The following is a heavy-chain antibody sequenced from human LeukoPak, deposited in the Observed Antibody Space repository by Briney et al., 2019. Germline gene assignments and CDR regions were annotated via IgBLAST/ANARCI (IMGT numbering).Heavy chain of an antibody. D-gene: IGHD6-19*01. V-gene: IGHV3-23*01. CDR1: GFTFSSYA. Sequence: GPLRLSCAASGFTFSSYAMSWVRQAPGKGLEWVSAISNSGGSTYYADSVKGRFAISRGNPKNTLYLQMNSLRAEDTAVYYCAKGLTYNSGSRGYFDYWGQGTLVTVSS. CDR3: AKGLTYNSGSRGYFDY. CDR2: ISNSGGST. J-gene: IGHJ4*02.